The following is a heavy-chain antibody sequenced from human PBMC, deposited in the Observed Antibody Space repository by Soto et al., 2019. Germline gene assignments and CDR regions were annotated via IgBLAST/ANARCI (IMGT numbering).Heavy chain of an antibody. D-gene: IGHD6-19*01. CDR2: ISAYNGNT. J-gene: IGHJ6*03. V-gene: IGHV1-18*01. Sequence: QDQLVQSGVEVKKPGASVKVSCKAPGYSFTNYGITWVRQAPGQGSEWMGWISAYNGNTNYAQKFQGRVTMTTDAFTSTAYLELRSLRSDDTAVYYCARDRGVAPPVAGNTHYYYYLDVWGKGPTVTVSS. CDR3: ARDRGVAPPVAGNTHYYYYLDV. CDR1: GYSFTNYG.